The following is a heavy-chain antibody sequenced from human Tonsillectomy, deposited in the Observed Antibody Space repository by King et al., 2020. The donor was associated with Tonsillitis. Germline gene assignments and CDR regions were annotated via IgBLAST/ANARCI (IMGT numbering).Heavy chain of an antibody. D-gene: IGHD2/OR15-2a*01. Sequence: EVQLVESGAEVKKPGESLKISCKGSGYIFNNHWIGWVRQRPGMGLEWMGIVKPIDADTRISPSFQGQVTISADKSTSTAYLQWSSLKAADIATYFCARLLPHGQNSPYYDYWGQGTLVTVS. V-gene: IGHV5-51*01. CDR3: ARLLPHGQNSPYYDY. J-gene: IGHJ4*02. CDR1: GYIFNNHW. CDR2: VKPIDADT.